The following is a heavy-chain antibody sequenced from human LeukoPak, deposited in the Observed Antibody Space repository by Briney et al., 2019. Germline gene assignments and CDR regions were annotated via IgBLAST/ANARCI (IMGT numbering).Heavy chain of an antibody. CDR1: GYTFSNYG. J-gene: IGHJ4*02. Sequence: ASVKVSCKASGYTFSNYGISWVRQAPGLGLEWMGWTSYNGNTNYAQKFQDRVTMTTDTSTTTAYMELRSLESDDTAVYYCARHSGSGWQALGYWGQGALVTVSS. D-gene: IGHD6-19*01. V-gene: IGHV1-18*04. CDR3: ARHSGSGWQALGY. CDR2: TSYNGNT.